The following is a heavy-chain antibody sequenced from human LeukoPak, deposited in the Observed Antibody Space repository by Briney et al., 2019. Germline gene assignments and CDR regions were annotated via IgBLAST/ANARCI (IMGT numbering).Heavy chain of an antibody. CDR1: GCTFSHFS. V-gene: IGHV3-48*01. J-gene: IGHJ4*02. D-gene: IGHD2-8*01. CDR2: IRNDGKTI. Sequence: PGWALRLSCAASGCTFSHFSMYWVRQAPGTALEYLSYIRNDGKTIYYADYVKRRFTISRDNGKNSLYLQMNSLRPEDTAVYYCARDRSGPVYHFDYWGQGTLVTVSS. CDR3: ARDRSGPVYHFDY.